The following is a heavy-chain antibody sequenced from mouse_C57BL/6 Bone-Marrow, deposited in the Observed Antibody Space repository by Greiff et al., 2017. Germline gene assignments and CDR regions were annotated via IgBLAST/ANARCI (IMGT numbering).Heavy chain of an antibody. J-gene: IGHJ4*01. CDR3: ARERGITTVVVPRDY. CDR2: ISDGGSYT. D-gene: IGHD1-1*01. Sequence: DVHLVESGGGLVKPGGSLKLSCAASGFTFSSYAMSWVRQTPEKRLEWVATISDGGSYTYYPDNVKGRFTISRDNAKNNLYLQMSHLKSEDTAMYYCARERGITTVVVPRDYWGQGTSVTVSS. CDR1: GFTFSSYA. V-gene: IGHV5-4*01.